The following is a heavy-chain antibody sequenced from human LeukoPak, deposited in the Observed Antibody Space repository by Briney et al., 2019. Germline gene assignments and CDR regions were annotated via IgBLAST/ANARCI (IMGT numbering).Heavy chain of an antibody. J-gene: IGHJ4*02. CDR3: AWGRQLNFFDL. CDR1: GDSISTSRYY. D-gene: IGHD2-2*01. CDR2: IFSTGST. Sequence: PSETLSLTCTVAGDSISTSRYYWGWLRQPPGKGLQWIGSIFSTGSTYYNPSLKSRVTIPIDTSKNHFSLRLNSVTAADMAVYYCAWGRQLNFFDLWGQGTLVTVSS. V-gene: IGHV4-39*07.